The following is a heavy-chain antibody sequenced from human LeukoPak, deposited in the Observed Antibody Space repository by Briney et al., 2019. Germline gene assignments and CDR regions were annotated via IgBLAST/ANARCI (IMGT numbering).Heavy chain of an antibody. J-gene: IGHJ4*02. Sequence: ASVKVSCKVSGYTLTELSMHWVRQAPGKGLEWMGGFDPEDGETIYAQKFQGRVTMTEDTSTDTAYMELSSLRSEDTAVYYCATDPVRTTVTTFGFGYWGQGTLVTVSS. CDR1: GYTLTELS. CDR3: ATDPVRTTVTTFGFGY. D-gene: IGHD4-17*01. CDR2: FDPEDGET. V-gene: IGHV1-24*01.